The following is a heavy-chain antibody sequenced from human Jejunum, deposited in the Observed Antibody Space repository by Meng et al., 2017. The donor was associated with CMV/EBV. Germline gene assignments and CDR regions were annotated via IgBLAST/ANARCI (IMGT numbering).Heavy chain of an antibody. J-gene: IGHJ4*02. D-gene: IGHD6-19*01. Sequence: QVQLVESGGGVVQPGRXXXISCAASGFTFSNYAMHWVRQAPGKGLEWVAVISYDGSNKYYADSVKGRFTISRDNSKNTLYLQMNSLRAEDTALYYCTKDLRGKWLGPADDYWGQGTLVTSPQ. V-gene: IGHV3-30-3*01. CDR3: TKDLRGKWLGPADDY. CDR2: ISYDGSNK. CDR1: GFTFSNYA.